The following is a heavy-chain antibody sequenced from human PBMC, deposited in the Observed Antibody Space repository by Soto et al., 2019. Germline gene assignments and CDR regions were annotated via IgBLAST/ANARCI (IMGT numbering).Heavy chain of an antibody. J-gene: IGHJ4*01. CDR3: ASVVKAGDYGNSGRYYFDY. CDR1: GYTFTTYG. D-gene: IGHD4-17*01. CDR2: ISAYSWNT. Sequence: QVQLVQSGAELKKPGASVKVSCKASGYTFTTYGITWVRQAPGQGLEWMGWISAYSWNTNYALKIHDRLTMNTETSTTTAYMDLRSLRSEDTAVYYCASVVKAGDYGNSGRYYFDYWGHGTLVTVSS. V-gene: IGHV1-18*04.